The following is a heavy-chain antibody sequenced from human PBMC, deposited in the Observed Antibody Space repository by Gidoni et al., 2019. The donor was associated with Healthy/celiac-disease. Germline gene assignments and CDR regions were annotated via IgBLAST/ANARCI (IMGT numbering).Heavy chain of an antibody. D-gene: IGHD3-3*01. V-gene: IGHV3-66*01. CDR1: GFTVSSNY. CDR2: IYSGGST. J-gene: IGHJ4*02. CDR3: ARDLTIFGVVMDDY. Sequence: EVQLVESGGGLVQPGGSLRLSCAASGFTVSSNYMSWVRQAPGKGLEWVSVIYSGGSTYYADSVKGRFTISRDNSKNTLYLQMNSLRAEDTAVYYWARDLTIFGVVMDDYWGQGTLVTVSS.